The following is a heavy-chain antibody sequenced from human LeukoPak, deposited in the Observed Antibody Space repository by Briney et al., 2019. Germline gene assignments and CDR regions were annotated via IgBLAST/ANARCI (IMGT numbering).Heavy chain of an antibody. J-gene: IGHJ4*02. Sequence: SETLSLTCAVYGGSFSGYYWSWIRQPPGKGLEWIGEINHSGSTNYNPSLQSRVTISVDTSKNQFSLKLSSVTAADTAVYYCASSYYYDSSGYSTPLDYWGQGTLVTVSS. CDR3: ASSYYYDSSGYSTPLDY. CDR1: GGSFSGYY. CDR2: INHSGST. V-gene: IGHV4-34*01. D-gene: IGHD3-22*01.